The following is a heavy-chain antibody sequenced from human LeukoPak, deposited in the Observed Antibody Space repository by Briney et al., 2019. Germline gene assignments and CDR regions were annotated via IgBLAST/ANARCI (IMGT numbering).Heavy chain of an antibody. V-gene: IGHV3-48*03. D-gene: IGHD4-17*01. J-gene: IGHJ4*02. Sequence: GGSLRLSCAASGFTFSSYEMNWVREAPGKGLEWVSYISSSGSTIYYADSVKGRFTISRDNAKNSLYLQMNSLRAEDTAVYYCARGWYGDYVSLFDYWGQGTLVTVSS. CDR1: GFTFSSYE. CDR2: ISSSGSTI. CDR3: ARGWYGDYVSLFDY.